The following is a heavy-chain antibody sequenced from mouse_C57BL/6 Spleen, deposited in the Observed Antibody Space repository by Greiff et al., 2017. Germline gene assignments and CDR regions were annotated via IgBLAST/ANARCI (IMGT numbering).Heavy chain of an antibody. Sequence: VQGVESGAELMKPGASVKLSCKATGYTFTGYWIEWVKQRPGHGLEWIGEILPGSGSTNYNEKFKGKATFTADTSSNTAYMQLSSLTTEDSAIYYCARDYYGYDEGYWYFYVWGTGTTVTVSS. CDR2: ILPGSGST. J-gene: IGHJ1*03. V-gene: IGHV1-9*01. D-gene: IGHD2-2*01. CDR1: GYTFTGYW. CDR3: ARDYYGYDEGYWYFYV.